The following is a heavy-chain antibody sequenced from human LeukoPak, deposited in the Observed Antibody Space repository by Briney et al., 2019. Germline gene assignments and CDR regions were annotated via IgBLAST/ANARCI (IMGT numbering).Heavy chain of an antibody. CDR1: GGSISSSSYY. Sequence: SETLSLTCTVSGGSISSSSYYWGWIRQPPGKGLEWIGSIYHSGSTNYNPSLKSRVTMSVDTSKNQFSLKLSSVTAADTAVYYCARGERGYSYGYFPNYFDYWGQGTLVTVSS. CDR3: ARGERGYSYGYFPNYFDY. V-gene: IGHV4-39*07. J-gene: IGHJ4*02. CDR2: IYHSGST. D-gene: IGHD5-18*01.